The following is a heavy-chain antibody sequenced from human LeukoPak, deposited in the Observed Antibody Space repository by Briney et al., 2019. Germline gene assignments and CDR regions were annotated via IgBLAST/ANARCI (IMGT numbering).Heavy chain of an antibody. CDR3: GKRYCSSFACFSPLDY. D-gene: IGHD2-2*01. CDR1: GYTYTNYW. CDR2: IYPSDSKT. V-gene: IGHV5-51*01. J-gene: IGHJ4*02. Sequence: GESLKISCKGSGYTYTNYWIGWVRQMPGKGLEWMGTIYPSDSKTRYSPSFQGQVTISADKSFSTAYLQWSSLKASDTGMYYCGKRYCSSFACFSPLDYWGQGTLVTVSS.